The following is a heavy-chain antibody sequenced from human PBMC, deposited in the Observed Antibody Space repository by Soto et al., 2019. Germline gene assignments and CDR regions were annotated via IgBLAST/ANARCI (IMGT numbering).Heavy chain of an antibody. J-gene: IGHJ6*02. Sequence: PWGSLRLSCAASGFTFRTYAMNWVRQAAGRGLEWGSGISGTGGGTYYAGSVKGRFTISRDNSKNTLYLQMNSLRAEDTAVYYCAKDRTVYYDFWSGPPSLDVWGQGTTVTVSS. CDR3: AKDRTVYYDFWSGPPSLDV. CDR1: GFTFRTYA. D-gene: IGHD3-3*01. CDR2: ISGTGGGT. V-gene: IGHV3-23*01.